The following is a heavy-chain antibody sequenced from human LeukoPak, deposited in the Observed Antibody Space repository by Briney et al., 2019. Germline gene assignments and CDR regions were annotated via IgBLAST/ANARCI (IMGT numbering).Heavy chain of an antibody. J-gene: IGHJ4*02. V-gene: IGHV3-30*14. Sequence: GGSLRLSCAASGFIFSSYAIHWVRQAPGKGLEWVAVISYDGSNKYYADSVKGRFTISRDNSKNTLYLQMNSLRVEDTAVHYCARVGGHWGQGTLVTVSS. CDR3: ARVGGH. D-gene: IGHD3-10*01. CDR2: ISYDGSNK. CDR1: GFIFSSYA.